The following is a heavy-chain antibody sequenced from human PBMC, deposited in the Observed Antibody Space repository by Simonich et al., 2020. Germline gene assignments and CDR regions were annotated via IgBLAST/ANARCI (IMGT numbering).Heavy chain of an antibody. D-gene: IGHD1-1*01. V-gene: IGHV3-20*01. CDR2: INWNGGNT. CDR3: ARGRNDFDY. J-gene: IGHJ4*02. Sequence: EVQLVESGGGVVRPGGSLRLSCAASGFTFDNYGISWVRQARAKGLEGVSNINWNGGNTGYADSVKGRFTSSRDNAKNSLYLQMNSLRAEDTALYHCARGRNDFDYWGQGTLVTVSS. CDR1: GFTFDNYG.